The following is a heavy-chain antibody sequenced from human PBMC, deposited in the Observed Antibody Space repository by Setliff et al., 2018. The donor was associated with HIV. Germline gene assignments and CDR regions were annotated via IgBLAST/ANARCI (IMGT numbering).Heavy chain of an antibody. CDR2: ISAYDGDT. CDR3: ARVGLSAVPFPTVY. Sequence: GASVKVSCKASNYTFTNYAITWVRQAPGQRPEWMGWISAYDGDTKYAQKFRNRLSMTADTSTTTAYMDLRGLTSDDTGVYYCARVGLSAVPFPTVYWGQGTPVTVSS. J-gene: IGHJ4*02. CDR1: NYTFTNYA. D-gene: IGHD4-4*01. V-gene: IGHV1-18*01.